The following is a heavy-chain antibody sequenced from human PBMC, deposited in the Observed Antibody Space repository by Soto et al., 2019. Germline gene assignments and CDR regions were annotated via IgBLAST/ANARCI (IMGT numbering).Heavy chain of an antibody. V-gene: IGHV1-69*12. D-gene: IGHD3-9*01. Sequence: QVQLVQSGAEVKKPGSSVKVSCKASGGTFSSYAISWVRQAPGQGLEWMGGIIPIFGTANYAQKFQGRVTITADESTSTAYMELSRLRSEDSAVYYCAREDDTLGWFDPWGQGTLVTVSS. CDR1: GGTFSSYA. CDR2: IIPIFGTA. J-gene: IGHJ5*02. CDR3: AREDDTLGWFDP.